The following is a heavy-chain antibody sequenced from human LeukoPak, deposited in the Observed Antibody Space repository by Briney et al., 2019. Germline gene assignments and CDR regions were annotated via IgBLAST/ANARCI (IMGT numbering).Heavy chain of an antibody. CDR1: GFTFSSYG. D-gene: IGHD6-13*01. Sequence: PGRSLRLSCAASGFTFSSYGMHWVRQAPGKGLEWVAVISYDGGNKYYADSVKGRFTISRDNSKNTLYLQMNSLRAEDTAVYYCAKGPGSSSWYYYFDYWGQGTLVTVSS. J-gene: IGHJ4*02. CDR3: AKGPGSSSWYYYFDY. V-gene: IGHV3-30*18. CDR2: ISYDGGNK.